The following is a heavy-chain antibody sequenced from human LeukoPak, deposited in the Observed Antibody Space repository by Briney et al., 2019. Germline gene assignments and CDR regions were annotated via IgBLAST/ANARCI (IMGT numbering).Heavy chain of an antibody. V-gene: IGHV3-7*01. D-gene: IGHD6-13*01. Sequence: GGSLRLSCAASGFTFSNYWMSWVRQAPGKGLEWVANIKQDGSERYYVDSVRCRFTISRDNAKNSLFLQIHSLRAEDTAVYYCATALHSSSWSFDYWGQGTLVAVSS. CDR2: IKQDGSER. J-gene: IGHJ4*02. CDR1: GFTFSNYW. CDR3: ATALHSSSWSFDY.